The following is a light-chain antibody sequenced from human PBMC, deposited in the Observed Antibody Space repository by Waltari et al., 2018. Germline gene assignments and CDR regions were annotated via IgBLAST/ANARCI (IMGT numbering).Light chain of an antibody. Sequence: QSALTQPPSASGSPGQSVTISCTGTGSDVGAYNYVSWYQQLPDKAPRLIIYQVNKRPSLVPYRFPCSKSGNTASLPVSGLQADDEADYYCSSYAVNNIDVIFGGGTKLTVL. V-gene: IGLV2-8*01. CDR2: QVN. J-gene: IGLJ2*01. CDR3: SSYAVNNIDVI. CDR1: GSDVGAYNY.